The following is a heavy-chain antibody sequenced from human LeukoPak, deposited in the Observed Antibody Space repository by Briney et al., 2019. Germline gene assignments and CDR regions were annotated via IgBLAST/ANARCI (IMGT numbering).Heavy chain of an antibody. Sequence: GGSLRLSCAASGFTFSRYAMHWVRQAPGEGLEWVAVMSYDGSNKYYADSVKGRFTISRDNSKNTLYLQMDSLRAEDTAVYYCQGYCTSTSCHPDYWGQGTQVTVSS. J-gene: IGHJ4*02. D-gene: IGHD2-2*01. CDR1: GFTFSRYA. V-gene: IGHV3-30-3*01. CDR2: MSYDGSNK. CDR3: QGYCTSTSCHPDY.